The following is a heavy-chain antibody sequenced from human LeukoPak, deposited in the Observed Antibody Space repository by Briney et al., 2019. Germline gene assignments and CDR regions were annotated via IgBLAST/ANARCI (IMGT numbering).Heavy chain of an antibody. V-gene: IGHV3-73*01. CDR1: GFTFSDHY. D-gene: IGHD5-12*01. CDR3: SSSPLDTVATIFDN. Sequence: HTGGSLRLSCAASGFTFSDHYMDWVRQAPGKGLEWVGRIRSKANSYATAYAASVKGRFTISRDDSKNTAYLQMNSLKTEDTAVYYCSSSPLDTVATIFDNWGQGMLVTVSS. CDR2: IRSKANSYAT. J-gene: IGHJ4*02.